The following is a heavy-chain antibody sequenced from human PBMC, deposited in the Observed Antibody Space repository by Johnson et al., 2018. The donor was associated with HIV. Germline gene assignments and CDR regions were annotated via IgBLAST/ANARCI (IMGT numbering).Heavy chain of an antibody. J-gene: IGHJ3*02. CDR2: INWNGEST. Sequence: VQLVESGGGVVRPGGSLTLSCEASAFTFDDYGMSWVRQGPGKGPEWVSGINWNGESTGYAESVKGRFTIFRDNAKNSLYLQMNTLRAEDTAVYYCARLIAVVIDGFDIWGQGTMVTVSS. D-gene: IGHD3-22*01. CDR3: ARLIAVVIDGFDI. V-gene: IGHV3-20*04. CDR1: AFTFDDYG.